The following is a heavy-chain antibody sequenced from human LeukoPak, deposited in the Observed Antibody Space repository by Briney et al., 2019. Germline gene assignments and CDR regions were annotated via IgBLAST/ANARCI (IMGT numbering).Heavy chain of an antibody. CDR1: GGTFSSYA. CDR3: ASSEYSSGWYGHYYYYGMDV. Sequence: GASVKVSHKASGGTFSSYAISWVRQAPGQGLEWMGGIIPIFGTANYAQKFQGRVTITADESTSTAYMELSSLRSEDTAVYYCASSEYSSGWYGHYYYYGMDVWGQGTTVTVSS. D-gene: IGHD6-19*01. V-gene: IGHV1-69*13. CDR2: IIPIFGTA. J-gene: IGHJ6*02.